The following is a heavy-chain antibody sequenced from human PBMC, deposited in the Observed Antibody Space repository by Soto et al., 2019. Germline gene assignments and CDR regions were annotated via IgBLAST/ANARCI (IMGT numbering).Heavy chain of an antibody. D-gene: IGHD4-17*01. V-gene: IGHV6-1*01. CDR1: GDSVSSNSAA. Sequence: QVQLQQSGPGLVKASQTLSLTCAISGDSVSSNSAAWNWIRQSPSRGLEWLGRTYYRSKWYNDYAVSVKSRITINPDPSKNQFPLQLTTVSPKDTAVYSCVRVEYGSAHPGGYWGQGTLVTVSS. J-gene: IGHJ4*02. CDR3: VRVEYGSAHPGGY. CDR2: TYYRSKWYN.